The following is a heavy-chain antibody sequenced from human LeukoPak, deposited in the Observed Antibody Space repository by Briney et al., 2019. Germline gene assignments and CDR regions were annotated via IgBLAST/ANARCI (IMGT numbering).Heavy chain of an antibody. CDR3: AKRHPSPAGYYYMDV. J-gene: IGHJ6*03. D-gene: IGHD2-2*01. CDR1: GFTFSSYG. CDR2: IRYDGSNK. Sequence: GGSLRLSCAASGFTFSSYGMHWVRQAPGKGLEWVAFIRYDGSNKYYADSAKGRFTISRDNSKNTLYLQMNSLRAEDTAVYYCAKRHPSPAGYYYMDVWGKGTTVTISS. V-gene: IGHV3-30*02.